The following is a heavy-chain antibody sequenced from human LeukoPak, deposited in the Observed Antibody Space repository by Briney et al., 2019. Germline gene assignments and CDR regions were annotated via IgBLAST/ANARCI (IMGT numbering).Heavy chain of an antibody. CDR2: ITGSGATT. J-gene: IGHJ4*02. Sequence: PGGSLRLSCAAAGFSFSDYVMSWVRQAPGKGLEWVSAITGSGATTYYADSVEGRFTISRDNSRNTLFLQMNGLRAEDTAVYYCAFCLRDYVWGSYSDWGQGTLVSVSS. D-gene: IGHD3-16*01. CDR1: GFSFSDYV. V-gene: IGHV3-23*01. CDR3: AFCLRDYVWGSYSD.